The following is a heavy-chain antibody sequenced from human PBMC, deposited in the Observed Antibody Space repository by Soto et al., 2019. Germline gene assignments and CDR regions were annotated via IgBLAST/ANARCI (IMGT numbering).Heavy chain of an antibody. V-gene: IGHV5-51*01. CDR2: IYPGDFDI. CDR3: ARAIGGECYDRRSWYSAY. J-gene: IGHJ4*01. D-gene: IGHD3-22*01. Sequence: GESLKISCKGSGYKFIDYWIGWVRQVPGKGLEWMGSIYPGDFDIKYGPSFQGQVTISADKSITTVYLQWSSLKASDTGIYYCARAIGGECYDRRSWYSAYWGQGTQVTVSS. CDR1: GYKFIDYW.